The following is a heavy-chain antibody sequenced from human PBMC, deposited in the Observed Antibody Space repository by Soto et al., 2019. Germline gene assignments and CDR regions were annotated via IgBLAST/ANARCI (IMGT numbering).Heavy chain of an antibody. CDR2: IHHTGST. Sequence: QVQLQESGPGLVKPSGTLSLTCAVSGASIISENWWTWVRQSPGKGLEWIGEIHHTGSTTYNPSLDRRVTMSVDKSKNHFSLSLSSVTAADTALYYCAKSWELRRFFASWGQGTLVTVSS. J-gene: IGHJ4*02. D-gene: IGHD1-26*01. V-gene: IGHV4-4*02. CDR1: GASIISENW. CDR3: AKSWELRRFFAS.